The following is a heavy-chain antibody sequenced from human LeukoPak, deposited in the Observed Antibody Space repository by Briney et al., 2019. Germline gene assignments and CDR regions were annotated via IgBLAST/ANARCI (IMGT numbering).Heavy chain of an antibody. Sequence: PSETPSLTCTVSGGSISSYYWSWIRQPPGKGLEWIGYIYYSGSTNYNPSLKSRVTISVDTSKNQFSLKLSSVTAADTAVYYCARIHSSSSDYWGQGTLVTVSS. J-gene: IGHJ4*02. CDR1: GGSISSYY. V-gene: IGHV4-59*01. CDR3: ARIHSSSSDY. D-gene: IGHD6-6*01. CDR2: IYYSGST.